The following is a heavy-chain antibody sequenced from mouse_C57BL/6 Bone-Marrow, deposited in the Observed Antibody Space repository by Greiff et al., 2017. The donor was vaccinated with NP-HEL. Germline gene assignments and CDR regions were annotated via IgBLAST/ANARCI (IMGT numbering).Heavy chain of an antibody. D-gene: IGHD1-1*01. Sequence: QVQLQQPGAELVMPGASVKLSCKASGYTFTSYWMHWVQQRPGQGLEWIGEIDPSDSYTNYNQKFKGKSTLTVDKSSSTAYMQRSSLTSEDSAVYYCARIHYYGSSYYFDYWGQGTTLTVSS. CDR3: ARIHYYGSSYYFDY. CDR2: IDPSDSYT. V-gene: IGHV1-69*01. CDR1: GYTFTSYW. J-gene: IGHJ2*01.